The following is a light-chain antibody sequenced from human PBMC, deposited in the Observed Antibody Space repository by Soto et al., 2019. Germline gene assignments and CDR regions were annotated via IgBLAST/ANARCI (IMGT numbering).Light chain of an antibody. CDR3: QQYGSSPGT. V-gene: IGKV3-20*01. J-gene: IGKJ1*01. CDR1: QSVSSNY. CDR2: DAS. Sequence: EVVLTPSPGTLSLSPGERDTLSCRASQSVSSNYLAWYQQKPGQAPRLLIYDASNRATGIPDRFSGSGSGTDFTLTISRLEPEDFAMYYCQQYGSSPGTFGQGTKVDIK.